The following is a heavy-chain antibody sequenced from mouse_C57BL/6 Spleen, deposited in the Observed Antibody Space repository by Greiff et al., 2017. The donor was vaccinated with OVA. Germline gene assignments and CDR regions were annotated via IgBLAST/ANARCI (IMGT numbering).Heavy chain of an antibody. J-gene: IGHJ4*01. CDR3: ARSGPAYAMDY. CDR1: GYAFSSSW. D-gene: IGHD3-1*01. V-gene: IGHV1-82*01. Sequence: VQLQQSGPELVKPGASVKISCKASGYAFSSSWMNWVKQRPGQGLEWIGRIYPGDGDTNYNGKFKGKATLTADKSSSTAYMQLSSLTSEDSAVYCCARSGPAYAMDYWGQGTSVTVSS. CDR2: IYPGDGDT.